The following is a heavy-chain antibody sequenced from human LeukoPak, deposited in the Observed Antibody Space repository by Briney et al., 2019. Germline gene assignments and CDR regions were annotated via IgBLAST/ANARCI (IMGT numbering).Heavy chain of an antibody. J-gene: IGHJ4*02. CDR1: GGSVSSGGYY. CDR3: ARGGVVGDIDY. Sequence: SETLSLTCTVSGGSVSSGGYYWTWIRQPPGKGLEWIGYLYYTGNTNYNPSLKSRVTISVDTSKNQFSLKLSPVTASDTAVYYCARGGVVGDIDYWGQGTLVTVSS. D-gene: IGHD1-26*01. V-gene: IGHV4-61*08. CDR2: LYYTGNT.